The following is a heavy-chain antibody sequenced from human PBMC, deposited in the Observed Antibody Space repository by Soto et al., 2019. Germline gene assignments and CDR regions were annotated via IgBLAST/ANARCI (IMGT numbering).Heavy chain of an antibody. V-gene: IGHV1-69*18. Sequence: QVQLVQSGPEVKKPGSSVKVSCKASGYNFRNNAISWVRQAPGQGLEWMGTILPVLGTTNYAQNFKGRVTFTTDDSAGTAYMELRGLRSEDTAVYYCARDRALRGFDYWGQGTLVTVSS. J-gene: IGHJ4*02. CDR3: ARDRALRGFDY. CDR2: ILPVLGTT. CDR1: GYNFRNNA.